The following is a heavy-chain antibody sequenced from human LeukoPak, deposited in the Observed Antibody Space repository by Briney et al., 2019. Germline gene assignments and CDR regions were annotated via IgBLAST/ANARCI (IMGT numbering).Heavy chain of an antibody. CDR2: IYYSGST. CDR3: ARGDSGYDSDAFDI. V-gene: IGHV4-59*01. Sequence: SETLSLTCTVSGGSISSCYWSWLRQPPGKGLEGIGYIYYSGSTNYNPSLKSRVTISVDTSKNQFSLKLSSVPSADTAVYYCARGDSGYDSDAFDIWGQGTLVTVSS. D-gene: IGHD5-12*01. J-gene: IGHJ3*02. CDR1: GGSISSCY.